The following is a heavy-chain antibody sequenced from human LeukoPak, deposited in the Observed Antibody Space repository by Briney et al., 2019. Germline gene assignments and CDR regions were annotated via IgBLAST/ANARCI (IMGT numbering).Heavy chain of an antibody. CDR2: INPNSGGT. Sequence: ASVKVSCKASGYTFTGYYMHWVRQAPGQGLEWMGWINPNSGGTNYAQKFQGRVTMTRDTSISTAYMELSRLRSDDTAVYYCARDSSSWGNYGVDVWGQGTTVTVSS. CDR1: GYTFTGYY. V-gene: IGHV1-2*02. J-gene: IGHJ6*02. CDR3: ARDSSSWGNYGVDV. D-gene: IGHD6-13*01.